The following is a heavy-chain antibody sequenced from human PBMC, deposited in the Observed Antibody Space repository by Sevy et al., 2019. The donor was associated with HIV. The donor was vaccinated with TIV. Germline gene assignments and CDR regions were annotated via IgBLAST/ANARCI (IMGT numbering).Heavy chain of an antibody. D-gene: IGHD6-19*01. Sequence: GGSLRLSCAASGFIFNSYAMTWVRQAPGKGLDWVSYISNSGNTIKYADSVKGRFTISRDNAKNSLYLQMNSLRAEDTAVYYCAREMSSSRGDLDYWGQGTLVTVSS. V-gene: IGHV3-48*04. J-gene: IGHJ4*02. CDR1: GFIFNSYA. CDR2: ISNSGNTI. CDR3: AREMSSSRGDLDY.